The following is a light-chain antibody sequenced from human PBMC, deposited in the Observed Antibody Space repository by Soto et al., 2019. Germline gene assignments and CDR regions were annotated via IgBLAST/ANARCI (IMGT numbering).Light chain of an antibody. CDR2: DVS. Sequence: QSVLTQPASVSGSPGQSITISCTGTSSDVGGYNYVSWYQQHPGKAPKLMIYDVSNRPSGVSNRFSGSKSGNTASLTISGLQAEDEADYYCSSYTSSRTHVFGPGTKVPV. CDR1: SSDVGGYNY. V-gene: IGLV2-14*01. CDR3: SSYTSSRTHV. J-gene: IGLJ1*01.